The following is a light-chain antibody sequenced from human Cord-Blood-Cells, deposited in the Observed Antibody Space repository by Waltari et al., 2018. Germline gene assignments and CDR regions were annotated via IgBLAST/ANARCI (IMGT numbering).Light chain of an antibody. J-gene: IGKJ3*01. CDR3: QQYYSTPFT. V-gene: IGKV4-1*01. CDR2: WAS. Sequence: DIVMTQSPDSLAVSLGERATTTCKPSQSVLYSSNNKNYLAWYQQKPGQPPKLLIYWASTRESGVPDRFSGSGSGTDFTLTISSLQAEDVAVYYCQQYYSTPFTFGPGTKVDIK. CDR1: QSVLYSSNNKNY.